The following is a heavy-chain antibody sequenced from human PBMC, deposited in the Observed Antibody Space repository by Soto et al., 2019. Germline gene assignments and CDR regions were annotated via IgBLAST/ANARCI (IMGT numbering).Heavy chain of an antibody. J-gene: IGHJ6*03. D-gene: IGHD1-1*01. V-gene: IGHV1-3*01. CDR1: GYTFTSYA. CDR3: ARDTLAGTANYYYYMDV. Sequence: ASVKVSCKASGYTFTSYAMHWVRQAPGQRLEWMGWINAGNGNTKYSQKFQGRVTITRDTSASTAYMELSSLRSEDTAVYYCARDTLAGTANYYYYMDVWGKGTTVTVSS. CDR2: INAGNGNT.